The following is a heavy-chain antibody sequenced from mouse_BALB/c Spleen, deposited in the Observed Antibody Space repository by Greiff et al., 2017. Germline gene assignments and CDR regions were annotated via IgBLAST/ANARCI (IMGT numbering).Heavy chain of an antibody. D-gene: IGHD2-3*01. CDR2: ISSGGSYT. V-gene: IGHV5-6-4*01. CDR3: TRDGYFRYLDV. Sequence: EVHLVESGGGLVKPGGSLKFSCAASGFTFSSYTMSWVRQTPEKRLEWVATISSGGSYTYYPDSVKGRFTISRDNAKNTLYLQMSSLKSEDTAMYYCTRDGYFRYLDVWGAGTTVTVSS. J-gene: IGHJ1*01. CDR1: GFTFSSYT.